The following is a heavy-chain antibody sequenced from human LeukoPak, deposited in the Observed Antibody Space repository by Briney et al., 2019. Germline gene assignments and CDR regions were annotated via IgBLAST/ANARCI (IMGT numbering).Heavy chain of an antibody. D-gene: IGHD3-10*01. Sequence: SETPSLTCSVSGASISTWYWGWIRQPAGKGLEWIGRIYTSGSANYNPSLKSRVTMSMDTSKNQFSLNLSSVTAADTAMYYCARVRGSYFDYWGQGILVTVSS. V-gene: IGHV4-4*07. CDR1: GASISTWY. CDR2: IYTSGSA. CDR3: ARVRGSYFDY. J-gene: IGHJ4*02.